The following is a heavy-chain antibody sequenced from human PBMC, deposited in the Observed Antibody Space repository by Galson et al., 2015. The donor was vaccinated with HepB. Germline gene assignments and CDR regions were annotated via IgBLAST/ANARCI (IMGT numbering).Heavy chain of an antibody. D-gene: IGHD2-2*01. J-gene: IGHJ6*02. V-gene: IGHV1-69*13. CDR1: GGTFSSYA. CDR2: IIPIFGTA. Sequence: SVKVSCKASGGTFSSYAISWVRQAPGQGLEWMGGIIPIFGTANYAQKFQGRVTITADESTSTAYMELSSLRSEDTAVYYCARDPGTLVGGRYYYYGMDVWGQATTVTVSS. CDR3: ARDPGTLVGGRYYYYGMDV.